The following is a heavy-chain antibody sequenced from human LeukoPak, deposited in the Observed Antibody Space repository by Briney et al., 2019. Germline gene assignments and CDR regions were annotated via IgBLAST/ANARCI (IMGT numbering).Heavy chain of an antibody. CDR1: GFTFSSYS. V-gene: IGHV3-21*01. J-gene: IGHJ5*02. Sequence: PGGSLRLSCAASGFTFSSYSMNWVRQAPGKGLEWVSSISSSSSYIYYADSVKGRFTISRDNAKNSLYLQMNSLRAEDTAVYYCARDLYCSSTSCYHHWFDPWGQGTLVTVSS. CDR3: ARDLYCSSTSCYHHWFDP. CDR2: ISSSSSYI. D-gene: IGHD2-2*01.